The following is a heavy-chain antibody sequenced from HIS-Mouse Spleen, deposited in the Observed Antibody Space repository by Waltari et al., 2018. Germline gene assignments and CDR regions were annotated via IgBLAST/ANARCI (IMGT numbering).Heavy chain of an antibody. CDR2: ILPGDSDT. CDR1: GYSFTSYW. J-gene: IGHJ4*02. CDR3: ARVHSHYYYDSSGYDY. V-gene: IGHV5-51*03. Sequence: EVQLVQSGAEVKKPGESLKISCKGSGYSFTSYWIGWVRQMPGKGLEWMGIILPGDSDTANRPPAPGQVTIAADKSISTAYLQWSSLKASDTAMYYCARVHSHYYYDSSGYDYWGQGTLVTVSS. D-gene: IGHD3-22*01.